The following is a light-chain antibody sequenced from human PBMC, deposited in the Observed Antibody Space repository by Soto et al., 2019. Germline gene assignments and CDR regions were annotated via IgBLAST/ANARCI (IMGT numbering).Light chain of an antibody. CDR1: QSVSSSY. CDR2: GAS. V-gene: IGKV3-20*01. Sequence: EIVLTQSPGTLSLSPGERATLSCRASQSVSSSYLAWYQQKPGQAPRLLIYGASSRATGIPDRFSGSGSGTDFTLTISRLEPEDFATYYCQQAKSFPLTFGQGTRLEIK. J-gene: IGKJ5*01. CDR3: QQAKSFPLT.